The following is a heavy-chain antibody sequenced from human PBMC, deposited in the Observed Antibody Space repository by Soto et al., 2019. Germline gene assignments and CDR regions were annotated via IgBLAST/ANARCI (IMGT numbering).Heavy chain of an antibody. CDR1: GFSFSSYW. V-gene: IGHV3-7*01. J-gene: IGHJ4*02. D-gene: IGHD2-8*01. CDR3: AKYNGFHFDY. Sequence: EVQLVESGEGLVRPGGSLRLYCAASGFSFSSYWMSWVRQAPGKGPEWVANIKHDGSERHYVDSMKGRFTISRDNAKNSLYLQVDSLRVEDTAMYYCAKYNGFHFDYWGQGTLVTVSS. CDR2: IKHDGSER.